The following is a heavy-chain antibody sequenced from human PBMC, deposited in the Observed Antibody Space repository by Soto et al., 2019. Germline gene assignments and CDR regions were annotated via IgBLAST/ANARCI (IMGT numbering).Heavy chain of an antibody. CDR2: IYYSGST. CDR1: GGSISSGDYY. CDR3: ARGGYYGSGSRPIDYYYYGMDV. Sequence: SETLSLTCVVSGGSISSGDYYWSWIRQPPGKGLEWIGYIYYSGSTYYNPSLKSRVTISVDTSKNQFSLKLSSVTAADTAVYYCARGGYYGSGSRPIDYYYYGMDVWGQGTTVTVSS. J-gene: IGHJ6*02. V-gene: IGHV4-30-4*01. D-gene: IGHD3-10*01.